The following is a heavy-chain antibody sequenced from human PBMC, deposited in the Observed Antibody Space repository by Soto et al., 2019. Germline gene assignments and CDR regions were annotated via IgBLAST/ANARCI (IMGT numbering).Heavy chain of an antibody. CDR2: IYYSGST. CDR1: CGSISSGGYY. D-gene: IGHD6-13*01. J-gene: IGHJ4*02. CDR3: ARGGIAAAAPPDY. Sequence: TLSLTCTVSCGSISSGGYYWSWIRPHPGKGLEWIGYIYYSGSTYYNPSLKSRVTISVDTSKNQFSLKLSSVTAADTAVYYCARGGIAAAAPPDYWGQGTLVTVPQ. V-gene: IGHV4-31*03.